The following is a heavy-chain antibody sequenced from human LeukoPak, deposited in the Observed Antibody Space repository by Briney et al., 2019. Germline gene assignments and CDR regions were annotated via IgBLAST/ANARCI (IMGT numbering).Heavy chain of an antibody. CDR1: GFTFSRYA. Sequence: GGSLRLSCSASGFTFSRYAMHWVRQAPGKGVEYVSAISGNGGSTYYADSVKGRFTISRDNSKNTLFLQMSSLRADDTAVYYCASAIKPTDRNGWYGYFLHWGQGTLVTVSS. V-gene: IGHV3-64D*06. CDR2: ISGNGGST. CDR3: ASAIKPTDRNGWYGYFLH. J-gene: IGHJ1*01. D-gene: IGHD6-19*01.